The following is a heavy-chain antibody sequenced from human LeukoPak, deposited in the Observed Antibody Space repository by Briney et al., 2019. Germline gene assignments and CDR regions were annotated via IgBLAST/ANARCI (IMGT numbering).Heavy chain of an antibody. D-gene: IGHD6-13*01. Sequence: ASVKVSCKASGYTFTSYVMHWVRQAPGQSLEGMGWINAGNGNTKYSQEFQGRVTITRDTSASTAYMELSSLRSEDMAVYYCARGIAAAGYYYFYMDVWGKGTTVTVSS. CDR2: INAGNGNT. J-gene: IGHJ6*03. CDR1: GYTFTSYV. CDR3: ARGIAAAGYYYFYMDV. V-gene: IGHV1-3*03.